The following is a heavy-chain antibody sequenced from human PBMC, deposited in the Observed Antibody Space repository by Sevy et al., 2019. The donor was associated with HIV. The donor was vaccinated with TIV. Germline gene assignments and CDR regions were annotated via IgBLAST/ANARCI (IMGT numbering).Heavy chain of an antibody. D-gene: IGHD5-12*01. V-gene: IGHV1-69*13. CDR3: ARGARGYSGYDSYYFDY. J-gene: IGHJ4*02. CDR2: IIPIFGTA. CDR1: GGTFSSYA. Sequence: ASVKVSCKASGGTFSSYAISWVRQAPGQGLEWMGGIIPIFGTANYAQKFQGRVTITADESTSTAYMELSSLRSEDTAVYYCARGARGYSGYDSYYFDYSGQGTLVTVSS.